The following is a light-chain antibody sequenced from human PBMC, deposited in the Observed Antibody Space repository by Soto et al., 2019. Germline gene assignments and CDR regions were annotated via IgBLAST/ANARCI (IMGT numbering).Light chain of an antibody. CDR2: GNS. CDR3: QSYDSSLSGYYV. Sequence: QSVLTQPPSVSGAPGQRVTISCTGSSSNIGAGYDVHWYQQLPGTAPKLLIYGNSNRPSGVPDRFSGSKYGTSASLAITGLQADDEADYYCQSYDSSLSGYYVFGTGTKLTVL. V-gene: IGLV1-40*01. CDR1: SSNIGAGYD. J-gene: IGLJ1*01.